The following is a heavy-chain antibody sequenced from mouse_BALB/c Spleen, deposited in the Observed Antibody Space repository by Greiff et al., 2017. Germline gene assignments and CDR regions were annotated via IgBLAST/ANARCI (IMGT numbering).Heavy chain of an antibody. CDR3: ARSLITTVVADY. V-gene: IGHV5-17*02. J-gene: IGHJ2*01. D-gene: IGHD1-1*01. CDR2: ISSGSSTI. Sequence: DVKLVESGGGLVQPGGSRKLSCAASGFTFSSFGMHWVRQAPEKGLEWVAYISSGSSTIYYADTVKGRFTISRDNPKNTLFLQMTSLRSEDTAMYYCARSLITTVVADYWGQGTTLTVSS. CDR1: GFTFSSFG.